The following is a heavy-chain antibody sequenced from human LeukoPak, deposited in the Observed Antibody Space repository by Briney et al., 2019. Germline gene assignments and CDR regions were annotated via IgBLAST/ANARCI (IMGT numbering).Heavy chain of an antibody. J-gene: IGHJ4*02. CDR1: GFTFSSYA. V-gene: IGHV3-23*01. CDR2: ISGCGGST. Sequence: GGSLRLSCAASGFTFSSYAMSWVRQAPGKGLEWVSAISGCGGSTYYADSVKGRFTISRDNSKNTLYLQMNSLRAEDTAVYYCEAARGYCSGGSCFDYWGQGTLVTVSS. D-gene: IGHD2-15*01. CDR3: EAARGYCSGGSCFDY.